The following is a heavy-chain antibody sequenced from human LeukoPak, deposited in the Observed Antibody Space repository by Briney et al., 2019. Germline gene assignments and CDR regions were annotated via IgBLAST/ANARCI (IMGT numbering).Heavy chain of an antibody. CDR2: ISSSSSTI. J-gene: IGHJ3*02. D-gene: IGHD1-14*01. Sequence: GGSLRLSCAASGFTFSSYSMNWVRQAPGKGLEWVSYISSSSSTIYYADSVKGRFTISRDNAKNSLYLQMNSLRAEDTAVYYCARDGAGRDPDAFDIWGQGTMVTVSS. CDR3: ARDGAGRDPDAFDI. CDR1: GFTFSSYS. V-gene: IGHV3-48*01.